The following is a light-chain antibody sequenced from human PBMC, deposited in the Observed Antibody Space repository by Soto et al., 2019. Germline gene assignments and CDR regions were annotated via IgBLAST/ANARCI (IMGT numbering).Light chain of an antibody. Sequence: QSALTQPASVSGSAGESITISCTGTGSDVGGYNYVSWYQQHPGKAPKLMIYDVSNRPSGVSNRFSGSKSGNTASLTISGLQAEDEADYYCSSYTSSSTVVFGGGTKLTV. CDR1: GSDVGGYNY. CDR2: DVS. J-gene: IGLJ2*01. CDR3: SSYTSSSTVV. V-gene: IGLV2-14*01.